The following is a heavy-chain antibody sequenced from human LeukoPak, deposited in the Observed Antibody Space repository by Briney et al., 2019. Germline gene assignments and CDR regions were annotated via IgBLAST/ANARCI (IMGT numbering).Heavy chain of an antibody. J-gene: IGHJ4*02. Sequence: GGSLRLSCAASGFTFSDYSMNWIRQAPGKGLEWVSYIGSNISAMYYADSVRGRFTISRDNAKSSLYLQMNSLRAEDTAVYYCARSFYYYDSDYWGQGTLVTVSS. V-gene: IGHV3-48*04. CDR3: ARSFYYYDSDY. CDR2: IGSNISAM. CDR1: GFTFSDYS. D-gene: IGHD3-22*01.